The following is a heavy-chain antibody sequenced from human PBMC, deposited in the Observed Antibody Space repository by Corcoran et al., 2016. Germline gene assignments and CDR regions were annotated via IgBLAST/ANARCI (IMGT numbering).Heavy chain of an antibody. Sequence: QLQLQESGPGLVKPSETLSLTCTVSGDSISSSSYYWGWIRQPPGKGLEWIGSIYYSGSTYYNPSLKSRVTISVDTSKNQFSLKLSSVTAADTAVYYCAGEVRGVIIPDRVDYYYGMDVCGQGTTVTVSS. CDR2: IYYSGST. J-gene: IGHJ6*02. V-gene: IGHV4-39*07. D-gene: IGHD3-10*01. CDR3: AGEVRGVIIPDRVDYYYGMDV. CDR1: GDSISSSSYY.